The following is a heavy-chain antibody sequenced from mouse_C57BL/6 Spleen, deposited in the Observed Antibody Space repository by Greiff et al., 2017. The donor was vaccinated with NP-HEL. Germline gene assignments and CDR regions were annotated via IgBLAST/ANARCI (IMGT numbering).Heavy chain of an antibody. CDR2: IDPSDSYT. CDR1: GYTFTSYW. J-gene: IGHJ3*01. CDR3: ARIFITTARLAY. V-gene: IGHV1-59*01. Sequence: QVQLKQPGAELVRPGTSVKLSCKASGYTFTSYWMHWVKQRPGQGLEWIGVIDPSDSYTNYNQKFKGKATLTVEPSSSTAYMQLSSLTSEDSAVYYCARIFITTARLAYWGQGTLVTVSA. D-gene: IGHD1-1*01.